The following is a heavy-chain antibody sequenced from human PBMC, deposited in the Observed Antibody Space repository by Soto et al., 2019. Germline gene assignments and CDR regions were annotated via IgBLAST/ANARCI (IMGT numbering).Heavy chain of an antibody. CDR2: IIPIFGTA. CDR3: ASLGYCTNGVCYPGVDYYYGMDV. Sequence: GASVKVSCKAFGGPFSSYAISWVRQGPGTRLEWMGGIIPIFGTANYAQKFQGRVTITADESTSTAYMELSSLRSEDTAVYYCASLGYCTNGVCYPGVDYYYGMDVWGQGTTVTVSS. D-gene: IGHD2-8*01. J-gene: IGHJ6*02. CDR1: GGPFSSYA. V-gene: IGHV1-69*13.